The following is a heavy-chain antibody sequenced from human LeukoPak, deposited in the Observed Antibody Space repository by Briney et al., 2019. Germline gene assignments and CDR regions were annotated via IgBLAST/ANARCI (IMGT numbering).Heavy chain of an antibody. J-gene: IGHJ4*02. Sequence: GGSLRLSCAASGFTFNTYWMAWVRQAPGKGLEWVANIKEDESAKHQADSVKGRFTIFRDNAQNSMYLQMSSLRGEDTAIYYCARDVGGSLDYWGQGTLVTVSS. V-gene: IGHV3-7*01. CDR2: IKEDESAK. D-gene: IGHD1-26*01. CDR3: ARDVGGSLDY. CDR1: GFTFNTYW.